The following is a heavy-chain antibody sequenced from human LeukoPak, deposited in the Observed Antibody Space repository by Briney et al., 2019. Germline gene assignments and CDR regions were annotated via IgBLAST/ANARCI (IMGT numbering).Heavy chain of an antibody. Sequence: GGSLRLSCAASGFTFSSYGMHWVRQAPGKGLEWVAVISYDGSNKYYADSVKGRFTISRDNSKNTLYLQMNSLRAEDTAVYYCAKELNWNYGKPRPLDYWGQGTLVTVSS. CDR1: GFTFSSYG. CDR2: ISYDGSNK. CDR3: AKELNWNYGKPRPLDY. D-gene: IGHD1-7*01. V-gene: IGHV3-30*18. J-gene: IGHJ4*02.